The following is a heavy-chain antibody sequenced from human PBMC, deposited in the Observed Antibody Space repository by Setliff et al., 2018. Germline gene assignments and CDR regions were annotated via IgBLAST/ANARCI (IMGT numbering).Heavy chain of an antibody. CDR1: GYTFTSYA. CDR3: ARGQPHPYCSSTSCYYDY. Sequence: ASVKVSCKASGYTFTSYAMHWVRQAPGQRLEWMGWINAGNGNTKYSQKFQGRVTITADKSTSTAYMELSSLRSEDTAVYYCARGQPHPYCSSTSCYYDYWGQGTLVTVSS. J-gene: IGHJ4*02. V-gene: IGHV1-3*01. D-gene: IGHD2-2*01. CDR2: INAGNGNT.